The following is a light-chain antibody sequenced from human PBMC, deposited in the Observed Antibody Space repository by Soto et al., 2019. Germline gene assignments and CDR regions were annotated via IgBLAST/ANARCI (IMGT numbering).Light chain of an antibody. CDR3: QQYNNWPPTWT. Sequence: EIVMSHSPATLSLSPGERATLSCMASQSVSSNLAWYQQKPGQAPRLLIYGASTRATGIPARFSGSGSGTEFTLTISSLQSEDFAVYYCQQYNNWPPTWTFGQGTKVDIK. J-gene: IGKJ1*01. CDR2: GAS. V-gene: IGKV3-15*01. CDR1: QSVSSN.